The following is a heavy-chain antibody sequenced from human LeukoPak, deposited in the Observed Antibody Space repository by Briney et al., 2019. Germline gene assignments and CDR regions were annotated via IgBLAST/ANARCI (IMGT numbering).Heavy chain of an antibody. CDR3: AKDTKRWKTYYYASGSYYFDY. D-gene: IGHD3-10*01. Sequence: GGSLRLSCAASGFTFSSYGMHWVRQAPGKGLEWVAFIRYDGSNKYYADSVKGRFTISRDNSKNTLYLQMNSLRAEDTAIYYCAKDTKRWKTYYYASGSYYFDYWGQGTLVTVSS. V-gene: IGHV3-30*02. J-gene: IGHJ4*02. CDR2: IRYDGSNK. CDR1: GFTFSSYG.